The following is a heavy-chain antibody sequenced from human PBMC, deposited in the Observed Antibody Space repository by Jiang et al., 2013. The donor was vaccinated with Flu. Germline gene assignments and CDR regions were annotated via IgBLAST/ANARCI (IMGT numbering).Heavy chain of an antibody. CDR3: ARAHEGVRGVIDY. D-gene: IGHD3-10*01. V-gene: IGHV3-53*04. CDR2: IYSGGDT. CDR1: GFTVSGTY. Sequence: RLSCAASGFTVSGTYMNWVRQAPGKGLEWVSVIYSGGDTYYGDSVKGRFTISRHNSKNTLFLQMSTLRTDDTAVYYCARAHEGVRGVIDYWGQGTLVTVSS. J-gene: IGHJ4*02.